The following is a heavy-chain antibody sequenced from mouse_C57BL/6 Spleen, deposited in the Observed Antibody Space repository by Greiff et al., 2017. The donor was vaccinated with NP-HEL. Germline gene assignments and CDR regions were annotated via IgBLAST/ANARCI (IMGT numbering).Heavy chain of an antibody. CDR3: AREDYYGSSYWYFDV. CDR2: IYPRSGNT. CDR1: GYTFTSYG. Sequence: QVQLQQSGAELARPGASVKLSCKASGYTFTSYGISWVKQRTGQGLEWIGEIYPRSGNTYYNEKFKGKATLTADKSSSTAYMQLSSLTSEDSAVYFCAREDYYGSSYWYFDVWGTGTTVTVSS. V-gene: IGHV1-81*01. J-gene: IGHJ1*03. D-gene: IGHD1-1*01.